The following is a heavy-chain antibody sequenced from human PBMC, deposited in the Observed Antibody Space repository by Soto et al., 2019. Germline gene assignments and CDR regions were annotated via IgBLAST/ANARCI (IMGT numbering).Heavy chain of an antibody. CDR3: AREGGSAAAGIFPTFDY. Sequence: SETRSLTYAVYGWSFIGYYWSWIRQPPGKGLEWIGEINHSGSTNYNPSLKSRVTISVDTSKNQFSLKLSSVTAADTAVYYCAREGGSAAAGIFPTFDYWGQGTLVTVS. J-gene: IGHJ4*02. CDR1: GWSFIGYY. CDR2: INHSGST. D-gene: IGHD6-13*01. V-gene: IGHV4-34*01.